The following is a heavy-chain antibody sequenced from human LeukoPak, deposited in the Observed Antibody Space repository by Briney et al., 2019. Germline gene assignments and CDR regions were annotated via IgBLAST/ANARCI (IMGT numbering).Heavy chain of an antibody. V-gene: IGHV4-34*01. D-gene: IGHD3-10*01. J-gene: IGHJ6*03. CDR2: INHSGST. Sequence: SETLSLTCAVYGGSFSGYYWSWIRQPPGKGLEWIGEINHSGSTKYNPSLKSRVTISVDTSKNQFSLKLSSVTVADMAVYYCARVWSNYYYYYMDDWGKGTTVTVSS. CDR1: GGSFSGYY. CDR3: ARVWSNYYYYYMDD.